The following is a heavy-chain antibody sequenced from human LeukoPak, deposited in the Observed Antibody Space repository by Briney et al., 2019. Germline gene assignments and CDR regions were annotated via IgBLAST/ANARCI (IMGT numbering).Heavy chain of an antibody. CDR2: ISGSAGST. Sequence: PGGSLRLSCAASGFTFSSYAVSWVRQAPGKGLEWVSAISGSAGSTYYADSVKGRFTISRDNSKNTLYLQMNSLRAEDTAVYYCANLGILGLVLELRGGFDPWGQGTLVTVSS. D-gene: IGHD2-15*01. J-gene: IGHJ5*02. CDR1: GFTFSSYA. V-gene: IGHV3-23*01. CDR3: ANLGILGLVLELRGGFDP.